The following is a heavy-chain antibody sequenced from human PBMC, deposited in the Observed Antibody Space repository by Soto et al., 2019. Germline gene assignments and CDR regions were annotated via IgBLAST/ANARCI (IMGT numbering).Heavy chain of an antibody. CDR2: INSDGSST. D-gene: IGHD1-26*01. CDR1: GFTFSSYW. CDR3: AQASGSGSYYNYYYYGMDV. Sequence: EVQLVESGGGLVQPGGSLRLSCAASGFTFSSYWMHWVRQATGKGLVWVSRINSDGSSTSYADSVKGRFTISRDNAKNTLYLQMNSLRAEDTAVYYCAQASGSGSYYNYYYYGMDVWGQGTTVTFSS. J-gene: IGHJ6*02. V-gene: IGHV3-74*01.